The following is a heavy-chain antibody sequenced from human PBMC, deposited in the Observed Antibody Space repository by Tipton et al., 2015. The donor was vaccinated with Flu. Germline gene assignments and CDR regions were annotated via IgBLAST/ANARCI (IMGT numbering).Heavy chain of an antibody. CDR2: IYSSGST. CDR3: ARHSSSLGRPVDC. D-gene: IGHD6-6*01. V-gene: IGHV4-59*08. J-gene: IGHJ4*02. Sequence: TLSLTCTASGGSISNYYWNWIRQPPGKGLEWIGYIYSSGSTNFNPSLKSRVTISVDTSKNQFSPKLNSVTAADTAVYYCARHSSSLGRPVDCWGQGTLVTVSS. CDR1: GGSISNYY.